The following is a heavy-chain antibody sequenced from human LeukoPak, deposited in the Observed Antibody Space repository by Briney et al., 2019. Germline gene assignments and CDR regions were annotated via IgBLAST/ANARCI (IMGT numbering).Heavy chain of an antibody. CDR1: GYTFTSYH. D-gene: IGHD3-10*01. CDR3: ARDQLYYGSGTYYYYYGMDV. V-gene: IGHV1-8*01. Sequence: GASVKVSCKASGYTFTSYHIDWVRQAPGQGPEWMGWMNAKSGHTGYAQNLEGRATMTRDTSTNTAYMELRGLRAEDTAVYYCARDQLYYGSGTYYYYYGMDVWGQGTTVTVSS. CDR2: MNAKSGHT. J-gene: IGHJ6*02.